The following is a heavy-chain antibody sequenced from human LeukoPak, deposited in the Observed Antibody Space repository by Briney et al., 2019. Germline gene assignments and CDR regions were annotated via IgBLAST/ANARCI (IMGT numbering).Heavy chain of an antibody. CDR2: IVPILGIA. CDR1: GGTFSSYA. J-gene: IGHJ5*02. D-gene: IGHD3-22*01. Sequence: GASVKVSCKSSGGTFSSYAISWVRQAPGQGLEWMGRIVPILGIANYAQKFQGRVTITADKSTSTAYMEVRSLRSEDTAVYYCARDGHYDSRRENWFDPWGQGTLVTVSS. V-gene: IGHV1-69*04. CDR3: ARDGHYDSRRENWFDP.